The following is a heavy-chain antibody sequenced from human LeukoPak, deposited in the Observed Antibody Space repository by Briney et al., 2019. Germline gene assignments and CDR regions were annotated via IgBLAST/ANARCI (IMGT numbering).Heavy chain of an antibody. CDR2: INPSGGST. CDR3: ARGARIAARLHYFDY. J-gene: IGHJ4*02. Sequence: ASVKVSCKASGYTFTSYGLSWVRQAPGQGLEWMGIINPSGGSTSYAQKFQGRVTMTRDTSTSTVYMELSSLRSEDTAVYYCARGARIAARLHYFDYWGQGTLVTVSS. CDR1: GYTFTSYG. V-gene: IGHV1-46*01. D-gene: IGHD6-6*01.